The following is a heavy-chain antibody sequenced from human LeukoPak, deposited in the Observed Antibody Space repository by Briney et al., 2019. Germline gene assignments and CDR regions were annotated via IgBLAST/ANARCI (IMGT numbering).Heavy chain of an antibody. CDR1: GFTFSSYA. CDR3: AKDRGDSYDILTGYGMDV. D-gene: IGHD3-9*01. J-gene: IGHJ6*02. V-gene: IGHV3-23*01. Sequence: PGGSLRLSCAASGFTFSSYAMSWVRQAPGKGLEWVSAISGSGGSTYYADSVKGRFTTSRDNSKNTLYLQMNSLRAEDTAVYYCAKDRGDSYDILTGYGMDVWGQGTTVTVSS. CDR2: ISGSGGST.